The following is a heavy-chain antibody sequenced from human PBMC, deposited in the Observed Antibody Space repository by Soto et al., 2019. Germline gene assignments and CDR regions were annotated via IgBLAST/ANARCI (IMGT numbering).Heavy chain of an antibody. J-gene: IGHJ5*02. Sequence: QVQPQESGPGLVKPSQTLSLTCTVSGDSVNSGAYYWSWVRQHPGKGLEWIGYIYDSGSTYYNPSLKSRVTISLDTSRNQFSLKLNSVTVADTAVYYCASSAFGEGNWFDPWGQGTLVTVSS. D-gene: IGHD3-16*01. CDR2: IYDSGST. V-gene: IGHV4-31*03. CDR3: ASSAFGEGNWFDP. CDR1: GDSVNSGAYY.